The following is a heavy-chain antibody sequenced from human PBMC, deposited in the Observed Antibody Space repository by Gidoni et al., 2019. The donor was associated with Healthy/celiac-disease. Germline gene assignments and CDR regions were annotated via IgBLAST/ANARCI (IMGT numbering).Heavy chain of an antibody. CDR1: GFTFSSYA. CDR3: AGPRDGYNAFDY. D-gene: IGHD5-12*01. CDR2: ISGSGGST. Sequence: EVQLLESGGGLVQPGGSLRLSCAASGFTFSSYAMGWVRQAPGKGLEWVSAISGSGGSTYYADSVKGRFTISRDNSKNTLYLQMNSLRAEDTAVYYCAGPRDGYNAFDYWGQGTLVTVSS. V-gene: IGHV3-23*01. J-gene: IGHJ4*02.